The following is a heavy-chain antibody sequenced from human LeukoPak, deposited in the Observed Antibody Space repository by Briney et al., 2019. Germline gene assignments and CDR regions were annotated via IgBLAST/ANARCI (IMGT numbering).Heavy chain of an antibody. Sequence: GASVKVSCKASGGTFSSYAISWVRQAPGQGLEWMGGIIPIFGTTNYAQKFQGRVTITADESTSTAYMELSSLRSEDTAVYYCATWFNFYDSSGYYPHWGQGTLVTVSS. V-gene: IGHV1-69*13. CDR2: IIPIFGTT. J-gene: IGHJ4*02. CDR3: ATWFNFYDSSGYYPH. CDR1: GGTFSSYA. D-gene: IGHD3-22*01.